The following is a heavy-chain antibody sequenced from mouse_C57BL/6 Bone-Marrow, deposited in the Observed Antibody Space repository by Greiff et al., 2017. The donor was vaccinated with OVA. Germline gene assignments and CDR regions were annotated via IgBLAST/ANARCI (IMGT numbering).Heavy chain of an antibody. Sequence: VQLQQSGPELVKPGASVKISCKASGYTFTDYYINWVKQRPGQGLEWIGDIYTGSGSTNYNEKFKSKATLTVDTSSSTAYMPLSSLTSEDSAVYYCASRGNRSYWYFDVWGTGTTVTVSS. J-gene: IGHJ1*03. D-gene: IGHD2-1*01. CDR2: IYTGSGST. CDR1: GYTFTDYY. CDR3: ASRGNRSYWYFDV. V-gene: IGHV1-75*01.